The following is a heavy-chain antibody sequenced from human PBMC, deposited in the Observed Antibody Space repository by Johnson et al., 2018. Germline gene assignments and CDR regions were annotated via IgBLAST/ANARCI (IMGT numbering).Heavy chain of an antibody. CDR3: ARERWMGNAMATIILYYGMDV. CDR1: GYTFSTYH. V-gene: IGHV1-46*01. J-gene: IGHJ6*02. Sequence: VQLVESGAEVKKPGASVRVSCKTSGYTFSTYHMHWVRQAPGQGLEWMGIINPSDDTTTYAQKFQDRVTVTRDTATSTVYMEVRSLRSDDTAVYYCARERWMGNAMATIILYYGMDVCGQGTTVTVSS. D-gene: IGHD5-24*01. CDR2: INPSDDTT.